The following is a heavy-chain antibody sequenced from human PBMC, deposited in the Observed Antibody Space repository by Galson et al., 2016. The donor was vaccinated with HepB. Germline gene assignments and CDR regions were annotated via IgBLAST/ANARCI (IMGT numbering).Heavy chain of an antibody. CDR1: GGSISSGDFY. V-gene: IGHV4-61*02. D-gene: IGHD2-15*01. Sequence: TLSLTCTVSGGSISSGDFYWSWIRQPAGKGLECIGRIYTSGNTNYNPPLKSRVTISIDASKNQFSLKLNSVTVADTAVYYCAGCLGSGGSCYYYYYMDVWGKGTTVTVSS. J-gene: IGHJ6*03. CDR3: AGCLGSGGSCYYYYYMDV. CDR2: IYTSGNT.